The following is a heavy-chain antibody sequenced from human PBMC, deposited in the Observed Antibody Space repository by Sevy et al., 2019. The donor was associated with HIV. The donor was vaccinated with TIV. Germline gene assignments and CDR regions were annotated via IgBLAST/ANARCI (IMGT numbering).Heavy chain of an antibody. Sequence: GGCLRLSCAASGFTFTSYAMNWVRQAPGKGLEWVSGITDTGGTTYYADSVKGRFTISRDNSKNTLYLQMNSLRTEDTALYYCAKGASAAGKRDWGQGTLVTVSS. J-gene: IGHJ4*02. CDR3: AKGASAAGKRD. CDR1: GFTFTSYA. D-gene: IGHD6-13*01. CDR2: ITDTGGTT. V-gene: IGHV3-23*01.